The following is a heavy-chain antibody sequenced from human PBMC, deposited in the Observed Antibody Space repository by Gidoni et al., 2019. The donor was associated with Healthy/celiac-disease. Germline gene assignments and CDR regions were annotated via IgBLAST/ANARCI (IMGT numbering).Heavy chain of an antibody. Sequence: QVQLVQSRAEVKKPGASVKVSCKASGYTFTGYYMHWVRQAPGQGLEWMGWINPNSGGTNYAQKFQGRVTMTRDTSISTAYMELSRLRSDDTAVYYCARDRELLWFGELSNAYYYYGMDVWGQGTTVTVSS. CDR3: ARDRELLWFGELSNAYYYYGMDV. CDR1: GYTFTGYY. J-gene: IGHJ6*02. CDR2: INPNSGGT. D-gene: IGHD3-10*01. V-gene: IGHV1-2*02.